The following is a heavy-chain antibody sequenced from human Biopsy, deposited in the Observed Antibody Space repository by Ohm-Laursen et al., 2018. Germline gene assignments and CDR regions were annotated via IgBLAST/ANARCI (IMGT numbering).Heavy chain of an antibody. D-gene: IGHD3-16*01. CDR3: ARAVDYYDPYYYYGLDV. CDR1: GGSFSGYY. Sequence: SQTLSLTCAVYGGSFSGYYWSWIRQPPGKGLEGIGEINHRGSTNYNPSLKSRVTISVDTSKNQFSLKLRSVTAADTAVYYCARAVDYYDPYYYYGLDVWGQGTTVTVSS. CDR2: INHRGST. V-gene: IGHV4-34*01. J-gene: IGHJ6*02.